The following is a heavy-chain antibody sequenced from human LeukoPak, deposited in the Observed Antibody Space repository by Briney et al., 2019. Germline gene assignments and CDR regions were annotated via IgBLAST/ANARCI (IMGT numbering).Heavy chain of an antibody. Sequence: SQTLSLTCTVSGGTISSGDYFWTWIRQPPGKGLEWIGYIYYSGSTYYNPSLKSRVTISVDTSKNQFSLKLSSVTAADTAVYYCARLRVMATILEWGQGTLVTVSS. J-gene: IGHJ4*02. V-gene: IGHV4-30-4*01. CDR2: IYYSGST. D-gene: IGHD5-24*01. CDR1: GGTISSGDYF. CDR3: ARLRVMATILE.